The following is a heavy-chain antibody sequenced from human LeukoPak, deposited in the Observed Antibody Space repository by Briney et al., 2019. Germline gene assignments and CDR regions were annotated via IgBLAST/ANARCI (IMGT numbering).Heavy chain of an antibody. CDR3: AKDAIRSTSWSNWFDP. J-gene: IGHJ5*02. CDR2: IRYDGSNK. V-gene: IGHV3-30*02. D-gene: IGHD2-2*01. CDR1: GFTFSSYG. Sequence: PGGSLRLSCAASGFTFSSYGMHWVRQAPGKGLEWVAFIRYDGSNKYYADSVKGRFTISRDNSKNTLYLQMNSLRAEDTAVYYCAKDAIRSTSWSNWFDPWGQGTLVTVSS.